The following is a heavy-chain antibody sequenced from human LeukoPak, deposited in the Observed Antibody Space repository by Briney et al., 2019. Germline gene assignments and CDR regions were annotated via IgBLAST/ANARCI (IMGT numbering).Heavy chain of an antibody. CDR3: ARDNRRLRQFDY. CDR1: GGSISSYY. J-gene: IGHJ4*02. V-gene: IGHV4-59*01. CDR2: IYYSGST. Sequence: SETLSLTCTVSGGSISSYYWSWIRQPPGKGLEWIGYIYYSGSTNYNPSLKSRVTISVDTSKIQFSLKLSSVTAADTAVYYCARDNRRLRQFDYWGQGTLVTVSS. D-gene: IGHD4-17*01.